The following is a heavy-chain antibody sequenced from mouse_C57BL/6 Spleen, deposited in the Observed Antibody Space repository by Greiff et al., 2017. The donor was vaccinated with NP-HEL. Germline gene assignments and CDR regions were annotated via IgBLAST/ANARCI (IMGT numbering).Heavy chain of an antibody. J-gene: IGHJ4*01. CDR1: GYTFTSYW. CDR2: IDPSDSYT. D-gene: IGHD2-1*01. Sequence: QVQLQQPGAELVMPGASVKLSCKASGYTFTSYWMHWVKQRPGQGLEWIGEIDPSDSYTNYNQKFKGKSTLTVDKSSSTAYMQLSSLTSEDSAVYYCARRAPYGNYDAMDYWGQGTSVTVSS. CDR3: ARRAPYGNYDAMDY. V-gene: IGHV1-69*01.